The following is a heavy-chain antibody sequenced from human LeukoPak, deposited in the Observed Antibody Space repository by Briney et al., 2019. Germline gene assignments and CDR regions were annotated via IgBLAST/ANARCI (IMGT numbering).Heavy chain of an antibody. D-gene: IGHD5-18*01. V-gene: IGHV4-59*01. CDR2: IYYSGST. J-gene: IGHJ4*02. Sequence: SETLSLTCTVSGGSISSYYWSWIRQPPGKGLEWIGYIYYSGSTNYNPSLKSRVTISVDTSKNQFSLKLSSVTAADTAVYYCAKGGGSGIQLWSNWGQGTLVTVSS. CDR3: AKGGGSGIQLWSN. CDR1: GGSISSYY.